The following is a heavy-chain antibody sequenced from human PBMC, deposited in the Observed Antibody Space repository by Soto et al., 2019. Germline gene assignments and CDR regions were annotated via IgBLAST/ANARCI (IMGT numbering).Heavy chain of an antibody. V-gene: IGHV3-30*18. Sequence: PGGSLRLSCAASGFTFSSYGMHWVRQAPGKGLEWVAVISYDGSNKYYADSVKGRFTISRDNSKNTLYLQMNSLRAEDTAVYYCAKGRNPYSSSCRYFDYWGQGTLVTVSS. J-gene: IGHJ4*02. CDR3: AKGRNPYSSSCRYFDY. CDR2: ISYDGSNK. CDR1: GFTFSSYG. D-gene: IGHD6-13*01.